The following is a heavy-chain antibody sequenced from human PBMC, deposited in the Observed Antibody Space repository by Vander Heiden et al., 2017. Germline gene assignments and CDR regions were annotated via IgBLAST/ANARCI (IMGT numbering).Heavy chain of an antibody. J-gene: IGHJ4*02. CDR3: AKDLYGDYSVDY. D-gene: IGHD4-17*01. CDR1: GLTFSSYA. V-gene: IGHV3-23*01. Sequence: EVQLLDSGGGLVQPGGSLRVSCAASGLTFSSYAMNWVRQAPGKGLEWVSGLSGSGGYTYYADSVKGRFTISRDNSKNTLYLQMNSLRAEDTAVYYCAKDLYGDYSVDYWGQGTLVTVSS. CDR2: LSGSGGYT.